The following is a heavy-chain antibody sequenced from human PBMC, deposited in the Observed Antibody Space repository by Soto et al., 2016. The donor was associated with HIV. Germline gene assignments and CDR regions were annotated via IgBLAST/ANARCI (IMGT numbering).Heavy chain of an antibody. CDR2: IYDSGIT. CDR1: GDSITSGGYF. D-gene: IGHD3-10*01. J-gene: IGHJ4*02. CDR3: ARDRRRFGELLSDY. V-gene: IGHV4-31*03. Sequence: HVQLQESGPRLVKPSQTLSLTCTVSGDSITSGGYFWSWIRQQPGKGLEWIGYIYDSGITFYNPSLKNRVVISIDRSRNRFFLKVNGMTAADTAIYYCARDRRRFGELLSDYWGRGNPGQCLL.